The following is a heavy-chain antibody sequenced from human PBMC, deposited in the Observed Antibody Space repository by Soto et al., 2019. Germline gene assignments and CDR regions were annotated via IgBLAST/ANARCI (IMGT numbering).Heavy chain of an antibody. J-gene: IGHJ4*02. CDR3: AKDKNAFQVESTDY. Sequence: GGSLRLSCAASGFTFSSYAMSWVRQAPGKGLEWVSAISGSGGSTYYADSVKGRFTISRDNSKNTLYLQMNSLRAEDTAVYYCAKDKNAFQVESTDYWGQGTLVTVSS. CDR1: GFTFSSYA. D-gene: IGHD4-4*01. CDR2: ISGSGGST. V-gene: IGHV3-23*01.